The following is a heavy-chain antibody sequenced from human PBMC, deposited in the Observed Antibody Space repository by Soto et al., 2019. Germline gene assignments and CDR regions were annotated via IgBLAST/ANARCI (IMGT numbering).Heavy chain of an antibody. J-gene: IGHJ6*03. V-gene: IGHV1-18*01. CDR1: GYSFTHYG. CDR2: ISAYNGNT. Sequence: QDQLVQSGVEVKKPGASVKVSCKASGYSFTHYGITWVRQAPGQGFEWMGWISAYNGNTNYAQKFQGRVTLTTDASTSTVYLELRSLSSDDTAVYYCARDRGVAPPVAGNTHYYYYMDVGGKGTTVTVSS. CDR3: ARDRGVAPPVAGNTHYYYYMDV. D-gene: IGHD6-19*01.